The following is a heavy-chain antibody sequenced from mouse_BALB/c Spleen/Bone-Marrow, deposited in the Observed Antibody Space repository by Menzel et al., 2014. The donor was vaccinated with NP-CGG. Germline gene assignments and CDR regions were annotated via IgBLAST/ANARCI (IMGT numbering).Heavy chain of an antibody. CDR2: IDPANGNT. D-gene: IGHD2-4*01. CDR3: ARGYDDYVYGMAY. Sequence: VQLQQSGAELVKPGASVKLSCTASGFNIKDTYMHWVKQRPEQGLEWIGWIDPANGNTNYDPKFQGKATITADTSSNTAYLQLSSLTSEDTAFYYCARGYDDYVYGMAYWGQGTSVTVSS. V-gene: IGHV14-3*02. J-gene: IGHJ4*01. CDR1: GFNIKDTY.